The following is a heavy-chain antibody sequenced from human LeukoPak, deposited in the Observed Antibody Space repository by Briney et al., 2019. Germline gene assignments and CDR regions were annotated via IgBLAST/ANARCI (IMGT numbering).Heavy chain of an antibody. V-gene: IGHV4-39*01. D-gene: IGHD5-24*01. CDR3: AGLVEMDPAGYFDY. CDR2: IYYSGST. Sequence: PSETLSLTCTVSGGSISSSSYYWGWIRQPPGKGLEWIGSIYYSGSTYYNSSLKSRVTISVDTSKNQFSLKLSSVTAADTAVYYCAGLVEMDPAGYFDYWGQGTLVTVSS. CDR1: GGSISSSSYY. J-gene: IGHJ4*02.